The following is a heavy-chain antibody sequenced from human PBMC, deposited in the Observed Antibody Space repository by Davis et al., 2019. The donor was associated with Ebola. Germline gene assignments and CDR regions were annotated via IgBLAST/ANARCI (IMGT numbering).Heavy chain of an antibody. V-gene: IGHV3-33*08. CDR3: ARGSGPLGELLSGMDV. CDR1: GFTFSSYA. D-gene: IGHD3-10*01. Sequence: SLKISCAASGFTFSSYAMSWVRQAPGKGLEWVAVIWYDGSNKYYADSVKGRFTISRDNSKNTLYLQMNSLRAEDTAVYYCARGSGPLGELLSGMDVWGQGTTVTVSS. CDR2: IWYDGSNK. J-gene: IGHJ6*02.